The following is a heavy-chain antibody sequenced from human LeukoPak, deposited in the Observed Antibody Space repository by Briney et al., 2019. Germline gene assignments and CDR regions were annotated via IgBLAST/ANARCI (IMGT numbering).Heavy chain of an antibody. D-gene: IGHD2-2*01. CDR1: GYTFTSYD. Sequence: ASVKVSCKASGYTFTSYDINWVRQATGQELEWMGWMNPNSGNTGYAQKFQGRVTITRNTSISTAYMELSSLRSEDTAVYYCARGLAVVVPAAIHWFDPWGQGTLVTVSS. CDR3: ARGLAVVVPAAIHWFDP. CDR2: MNPNSGNT. V-gene: IGHV1-8*03. J-gene: IGHJ5*02.